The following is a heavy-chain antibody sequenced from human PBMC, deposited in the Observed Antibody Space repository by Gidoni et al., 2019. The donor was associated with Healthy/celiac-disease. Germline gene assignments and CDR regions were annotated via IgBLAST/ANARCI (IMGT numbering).Heavy chain of an antibody. CDR2: FYYSGST. CDR1: GGSISSYY. J-gene: IGHJ6*03. CDR3: ARVGTLELRSTYYYYMDV. V-gene: IGHV4-59*01. Sequence: QVQLQESGPGLVKPSATLSLTCTVSGGSISSYYWSWIRPPPGTGLEWIGYFYYSGSTNYNPSLTSRVTISVDTSKNQFSLKLSSGTAADTAVYYCARVGTLELRSTYYYYMDVWGKGTTVTVSS. D-gene: IGHD1-7*01.